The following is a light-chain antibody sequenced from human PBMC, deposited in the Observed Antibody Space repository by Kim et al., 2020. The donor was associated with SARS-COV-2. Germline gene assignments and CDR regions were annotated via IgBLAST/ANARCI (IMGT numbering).Light chain of an antibody. J-gene: IGLJ3*02. CDR1: SSYVGDYNY. CDR3: CSYAGSYNWV. V-gene: IGLV2-11*01. CDR2: DVS. Sequence: QSVLTQPRSVSGSPGQSVIISCTGTSSYVGDYNYVSWYQQNPGKAPKLMIYDVSQRPSGVPDRFSGSKSGNTVSLTISGLQAEDEADYYCCSYAGSYNWVFGGGTQLTVL.